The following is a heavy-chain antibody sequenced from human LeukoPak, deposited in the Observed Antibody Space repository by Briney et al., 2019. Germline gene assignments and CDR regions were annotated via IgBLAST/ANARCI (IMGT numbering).Heavy chain of an antibody. D-gene: IGHD2-21*01. Sequence: GGSLRLSCAASGFTFSTYSMNWVRQAPGKGLEWVSYISSGSGTIYYADSVKGRFTISRDNAKNSLYLQMNSLRAEDTAVYYCWVSTSVNAFLSGDFDYWGQGTLVTVSS. CDR1: GFTFSTYS. V-gene: IGHV3-48*01. CDR3: WVSTSVNAFLSGDFDY. CDR2: ISSGSGTI. J-gene: IGHJ4*02.